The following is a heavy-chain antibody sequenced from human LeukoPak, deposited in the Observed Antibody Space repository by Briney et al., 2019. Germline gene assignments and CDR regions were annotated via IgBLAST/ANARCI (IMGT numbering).Heavy chain of an antibody. CDR2: IYPRDGST. CDR1: GYTFTTYY. J-gene: IGHJ4*02. V-gene: IGHV1-46*01. Sequence: ASVKVSCKASGYTFTTYYIHWVRQAPGQGLEWMGMIYPRDGSTSYAQKFQGRVTVTRDTSTSTVHMELSGLRSEDTAVYYCARDQEGFDYWGQGTLVTVSS. CDR3: ARDQEGFDY.